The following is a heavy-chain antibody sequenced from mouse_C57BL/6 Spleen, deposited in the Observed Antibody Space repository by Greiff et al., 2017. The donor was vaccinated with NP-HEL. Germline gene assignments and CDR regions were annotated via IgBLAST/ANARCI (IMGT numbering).Heavy chain of an antibody. D-gene: IGHD3-2*02. CDR2: ILPGSGST. V-gene: IGHV1-9*01. Sequence: QVQLQQSGAELMKPGASVKLSCKATGYTFTGYWIEWVKQRPGHGLEWIGEILPGSGSTNYNEKFKGKATFTADTSSNTAYMQLSSLTTEDSAIDYCARKQLRLPAWFAYWGQGTLVTVSA. J-gene: IGHJ3*01. CDR3: ARKQLRLPAWFAY. CDR1: GYTFTGYW.